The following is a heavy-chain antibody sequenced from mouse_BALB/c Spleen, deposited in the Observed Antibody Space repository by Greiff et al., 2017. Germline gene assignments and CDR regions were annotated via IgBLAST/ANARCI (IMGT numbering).Heavy chain of an antibody. V-gene: IGHV1S81*02. Sequence: VQLQQPGAELVKPGASVKLSCKASGYTFTSYWMHWVKQRPGQGLEWIGEINPSNGRTNYNEKFKSKATLTVDKSSSTAYMQLSSLTSEDSAVYYCARQAYGGSSYWYFDVWGAGTTVTVSS. D-gene: IGHD1-1*01. CDR2: INPSNGRT. CDR1: GYTFTSYW. J-gene: IGHJ1*01. CDR3: ARQAYGGSSYWYFDV.